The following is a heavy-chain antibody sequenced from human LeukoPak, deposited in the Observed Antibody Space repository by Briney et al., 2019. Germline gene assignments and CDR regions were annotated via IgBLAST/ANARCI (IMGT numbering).Heavy chain of an antibody. J-gene: IGHJ4*02. CDR3: ATSESGYSGSCLDY. D-gene: IGHD1-26*01. CDR2: FDPEDGET. V-gene: IGHV1-24*01. Sequence: ASVKVSCKVSGYTLTELSMHWVRQAPGKGLEWMGGFDPEDGETIYAQKFQGRVTMTEDTPTDTAYMELSSLRSEDTAVYYCATSESGYSGSCLDYWGQGTLVTVSS. CDR1: GYTLTELS.